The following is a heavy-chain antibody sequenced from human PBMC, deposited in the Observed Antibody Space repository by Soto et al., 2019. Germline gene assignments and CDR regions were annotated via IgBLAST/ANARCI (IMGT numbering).Heavy chain of an antibody. V-gene: IGHV4-30-4*01. J-gene: IGHJ4*02. Sequence: PSETLSLTCTVSGGSISSGDYYWSWIRQPPGKGLEWIGYIYYSGSTYYNPSLKSQVTISVDTSKNQFSLKLSSVTAADTAVYYCARGASITIFGVVTRHFDYWGQGTLVTVSS. CDR1: GGSISSGDYY. D-gene: IGHD3-3*01. CDR2: IYYSGST. CDR3: ARGASITIFGVVTRHFDY.